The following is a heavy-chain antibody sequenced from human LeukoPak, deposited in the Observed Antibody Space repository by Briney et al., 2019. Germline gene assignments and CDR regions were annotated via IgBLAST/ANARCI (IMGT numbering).Heavy chain of an antibody. CDR1: GFMFSSYW. V-gene: IGHV3-30*02. CDR3: AKDLPAYGDYPSYFDY. D-gene: IGHD4-17*01. J-gene: IGHJ4*02. Sequence: GGSLRLSCAASGFMFSSYWMSWVRQTPGKGLEWVTFIRYDGSTKYYADSVKGRFTISRDDSKNTLYLQMNSLRAEDTAVYYCAKDLPAYGDYPSYFDYWGQGTLVTISS. CDR2: IRYDGSTK.